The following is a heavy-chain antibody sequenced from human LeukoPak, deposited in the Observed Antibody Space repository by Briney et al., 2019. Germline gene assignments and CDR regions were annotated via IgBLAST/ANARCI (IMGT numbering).Heavy chain of an antibody. J-gene: IGHJ4*02. V-gene: IGHV3-9*01. D-gene: IGHD6-19*01. Sequence: GGSLRLSCAASGFTFDDYAMHWVRQAPGKGLEWVSGISWNSGSIGYADSVKGRFTISGDNAKNSLYLQMNSLRAEDTALYYCAKDISSGWGGYFDYWGQGTLVTVSS. CDR2: ISWNSGSI. CDR1: GFTFDDYA. CDR3: AKDISSGWGGYFDY.